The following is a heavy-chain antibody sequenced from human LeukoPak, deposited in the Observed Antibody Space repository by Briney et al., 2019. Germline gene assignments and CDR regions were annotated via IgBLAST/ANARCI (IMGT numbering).Heavy chain of an antibody. Sequence: GGSQRLSCAASGFTFSSYAMHWVRQAPGKGLEWVAFVRYDGASEYHAGSVKGRFTISRDNSKNTLYLQMNSLRAEDTAVYYCAKDAMYCSGGSCYSQGYYYYYYMDVWGKGTTVTISS. J-gene: IGHJ6*03. CDR3: AKDAMYCSGGSCYSQGYYYYYYMDV. V-gene: IGHV3-30*02. CDR2: VRYDGASE. D-gene: IGHD2-15*01. CDR1: GFTFSSYA.